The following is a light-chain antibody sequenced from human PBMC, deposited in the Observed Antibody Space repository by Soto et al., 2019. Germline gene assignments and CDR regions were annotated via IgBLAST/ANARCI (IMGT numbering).Light chain of an antibody. CDR1: QSVSSSY. J-gene: IGKJ2*01. CDR3: QQYGSSQGYT. CDR2: GAS. V-gene: IGKV3-20*01. Sequence: EIVLTQSPGTLSLSPGERATLSCRASQSVSSSYLAWYQQKPGQAPRLLIYGASSRATGIPDRFSGSGSGTDLTLTISRLEPEDFAVYYCQQYGSSQGYTFGQGTKLEIK.